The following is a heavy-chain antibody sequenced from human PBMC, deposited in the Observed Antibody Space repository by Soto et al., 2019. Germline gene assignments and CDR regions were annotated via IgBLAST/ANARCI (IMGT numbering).Heavy chain of an antibody. Sequence: GGSLRLSCAASGFTFSSYSMNWVRQAPGKGLEWVSYISSSSSTIYYADSVKGRFTISRDNAKNSLYLQMNSLRAKDTEVNYCARQDILTGYYKAYYYMDVWGKGTTVTVSS. J-gene: IGHJ6*03. CDR3: ARQDILTGYYKAYYYMDV. V-gene: IGHV3-48*01. D-gene: IGHD3-9*01. CDR1: GFTFSSYS. CDR2: ISSSSSTI.